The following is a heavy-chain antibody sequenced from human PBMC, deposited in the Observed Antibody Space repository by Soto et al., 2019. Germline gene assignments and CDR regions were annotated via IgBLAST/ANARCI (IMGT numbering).Heavy chain of an antibody. CDR2: ISGSGGST. CDR1: GFTFSSYA. Sequence: GGSLRLSCAASGFTFSSYAMSWVRQAPGKGLEWVSAISGSGGSTYYADSVKGRFTISRDNSKNTLYLQMNSLRAEDTAVYYCAKAPGVLMVYAYFDYWGQGTLVTVSS. V-gene: IGHV3-23*01. CDR3: AKAPGVLMVYAYFDY. J-gene: IGHJ4*02. D-gene: IGHD2-8*01.